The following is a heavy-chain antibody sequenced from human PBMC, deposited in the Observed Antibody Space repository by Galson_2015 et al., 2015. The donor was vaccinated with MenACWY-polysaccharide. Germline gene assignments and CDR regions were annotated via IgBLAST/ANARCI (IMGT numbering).Heavy chain of an antibody. D-gene: IGHD6-13*01. CDR3: ARAGQQLAGLYYYYGMDV. J-gene: IGHJ6*02. Sequence: SVKVSCKASGYTFTSYGISWVRQAPGQGLEWMGWISAYNGNTNYAQKLQGRVTMTTDTSTSTAYMELRSLRSDDTAVYYCARAGQQLAGLYYYYGMDVWGQGTTVTVSS. CDR1: GYTFTSYG. V-gene: IGHV1-18*01. CDR2: ISAYNGNT.